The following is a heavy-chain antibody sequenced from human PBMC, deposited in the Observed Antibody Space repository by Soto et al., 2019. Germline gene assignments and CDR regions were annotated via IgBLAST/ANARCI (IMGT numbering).Heavy chain of an antibody. CDR1: GFTFTSDS. CDR3: ARGAALAGKLDL. Sequence: LRLSCEASGFTFTSDSMTWVRQAPGKGLEWVSSISSHGRDIFYADSVKGRFTISRDNAKDSLHLQMNSLTGEDSAVYYCARGAALAGKLDLWGQGTLVTVSS. J-gene: IGHJ4*02. V-gene: IGHV3-21*06. CDR2: ISSHGRDI. D-gene: IGHD6-19*01.